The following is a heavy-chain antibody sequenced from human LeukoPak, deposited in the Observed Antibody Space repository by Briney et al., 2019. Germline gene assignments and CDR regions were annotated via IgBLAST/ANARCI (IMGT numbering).Heavy chain of an antibody. CDR2: ISGSGGST. Sequence: GGSLRLSCEASGFTFSSYAMSWVRQAPGKGLEWVSAISGSGGSTYYADSVKGRFTISRDNSKNTLYLQMNSLRAEDTAVYYCAKDWEELGTFDYWGQGTLVTVSS. CDR1: GFTFSSYA. D-gene: IGHD7-27*01. J-gene: IGHJ4*02. V-gene: IGHV3-23*01. CDR3: AKDWEELGTFDY.